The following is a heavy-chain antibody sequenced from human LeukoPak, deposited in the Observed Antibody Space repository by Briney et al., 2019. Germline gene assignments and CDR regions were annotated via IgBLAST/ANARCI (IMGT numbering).Heavy chain of an antibody. V-gene: IGHV3-74*01. CDR2: INSDGSNI. Sequence: GGSLRLSCAGSGFIFSSTWMHWVRQAPGEGLVWVSRINSDGSNINYADSVKGRFIISRDNAKNTLYLQMNSLRIEDTALYFCATAGNYRFDYWGQGTLVTVSS. J-gene: IGHJ4*02. CDR1: GFIFSSTW. CDR3: ATAGNYRFDY. D-gene: IGHD1-7*01.